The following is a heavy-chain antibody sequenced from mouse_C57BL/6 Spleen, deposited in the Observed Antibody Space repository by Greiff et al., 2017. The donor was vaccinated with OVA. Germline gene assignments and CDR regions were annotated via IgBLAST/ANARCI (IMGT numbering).Heavy chain of an antibody. CDR1: GYTFTDHT. D-gene: IGHD1-1*01. V-gene: IGHV1-78*01. J-gene: IGHJ4*01. CDR3: ARPYGSSDGDYGMDY. CDR2: IYPRDGST. Sequence: QVQLQQSDAELVKPGASVKISCKASGYTFTDHTIHWMKQRPEQGLEWIGYIYPRDGSTKYNEKFKGKATLNADKSSSTAYMQLNSLTSEDSAVYFCARPYGSSDGDYGMDYWGQGTSVTVSS.